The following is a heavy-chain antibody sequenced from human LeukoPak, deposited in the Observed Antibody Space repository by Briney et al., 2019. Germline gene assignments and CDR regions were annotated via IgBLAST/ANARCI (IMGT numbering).Heavy chain of an antibody. V-gene: IGHV3-66*01. CDR1: GFTVSSNY. CDR3: ARGAYGSGSLTFNYYYYYGMDV. D-gene: IGHD3-10*01. CDR2: IYSVGST. Sequence: GGSLRLSCAASGFTVSSNYMSWVRQAPGKGLGCVSVIYSVGSTYYAGSVKGRFTISRDNSKNTLYLQMNSLRAEDTAVYYCARGAYGSGSLTFNYYYYYGMDVWGQGTTVTVSS. J-gene: IGHJ6*02.